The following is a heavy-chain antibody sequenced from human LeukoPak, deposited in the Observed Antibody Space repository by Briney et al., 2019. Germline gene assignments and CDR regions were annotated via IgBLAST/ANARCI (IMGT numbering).Heavy chain of an antibody. CDR2: VSGNGDTK. D-gene: IGHD2-21*02. CDR3: ARGSTSTAPGWVY. V-gene: IGHV3-23*01. J-gene: IGHJ4*01. Sequence: GGSLRLSCAASGFYFTDYAMSWARHAPGKGLEWLSAVSGNGDTKDYVDSVKGRFTISRDNSRNTVHLQIDNLRTEDTAVYYCARGSTSTAPGWVYWGHGTPVTVSP. CDR1: GFYFTDYA.